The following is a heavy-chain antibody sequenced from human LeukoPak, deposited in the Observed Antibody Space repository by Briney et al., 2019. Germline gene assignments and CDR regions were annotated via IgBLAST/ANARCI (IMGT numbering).Heavy chain of an antibody. CDR1: GGSISSYY. V-gene: IGHV4-34*01. J-gene: IGHJ4*02. CDR3: ARLVGAGSYYFPRGRCFDY. Sequence: SETLSLTCTVSGGSISSYYWSWIRQPPGKGLEWIGEINHSGSTNYNPSLKSRVTISVDTSKNQFSLKLSSVTAADTAVYYCARLVGAGSYYFPRGRCFDYWGQGTLVTVSS. CDR2: INHSGST. D-gene: IGHD1-26*01.